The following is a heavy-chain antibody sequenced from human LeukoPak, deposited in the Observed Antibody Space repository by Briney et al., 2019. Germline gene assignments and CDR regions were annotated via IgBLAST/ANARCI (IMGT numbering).Heavy chain of an antibody. J-gene: IGHJ3*02. V-gene: IGHV4-39*07. CDR3: AMYNWNDADAFDI. Sequence: SETLSLTCTVSGGSISSSSYYWGWIRQPPGKGLDWIGSIYYSGSTYYNPSLKSRVTISVDTSRNQFSLKLSSVTAADTAVYYCAMYNWNDADAFDIWGQGTMVTVSS. CDR2: IYYSGST. D-gene: IGHD1-1*01. CDR1: GGSISSSSYY.